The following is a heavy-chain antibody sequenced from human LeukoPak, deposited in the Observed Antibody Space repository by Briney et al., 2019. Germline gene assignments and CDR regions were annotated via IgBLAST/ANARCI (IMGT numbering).Heavy chain of an antibody. CDR1: GFTVSNNY. Sequence: GGSLRLSCAASGFTVSNNYMTWVRQAPGKGLEWVSLIYSAGSTYYADSVKGRFTISRDNSKNTVYLQMNSLRAEDAAVYYCARNIPVTRWGYWGQGTLVTVSS. V-gene: IGHV3-66*01. D-gene: IGHD2-21*01. J-gene: IGHJ4*02. CDR3: ARNIPVTRWGY. CDR2: IYSAGST.